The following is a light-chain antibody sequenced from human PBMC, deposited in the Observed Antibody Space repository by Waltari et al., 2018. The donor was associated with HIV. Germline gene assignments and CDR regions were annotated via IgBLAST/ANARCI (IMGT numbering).Light chain of an antibody. J-gene: IGLJ2*01. CDR2: DVS. Sequence: QSALTPPASVSGSPGQSITISCTGMSTAIGRYDLVSWYQQHPGKAPKLMIYDVSKRPSGVPDRFSGSKSGNTASLTISGLQAEDEADYYCCSYAGSVVFGGGTKLTVL. CDR3: CSYAGSVV. V-gene: IGLV2-23*02. CDR1: STAIGRYDL.